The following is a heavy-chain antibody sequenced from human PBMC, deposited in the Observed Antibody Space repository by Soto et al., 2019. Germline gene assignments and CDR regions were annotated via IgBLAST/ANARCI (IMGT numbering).Heavy chain of an antibody. J-gene: IGHJ6*03. Sequence: QVQLVQSGAEVKKPGASVKVSCKASGYTFTSYGISWVRQAPGQGLEWMGWISAYNGNTNYAQKLQGRVTMTTDTSTSAAYMELRSLRPDGTAVYYCAGVVSAAMGYYYYYMDVWGKGTTVTVSS. V-gene: IGHV1-18*01. CDR2: ISAYNGNT. CDR3: AGVVSAAMGYYYYYMDV. CDR1: GYTFTSYG. D-gene: IGHD2-2*01.